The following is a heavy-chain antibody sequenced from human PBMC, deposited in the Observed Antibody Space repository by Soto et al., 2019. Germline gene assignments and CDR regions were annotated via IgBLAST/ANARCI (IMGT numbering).Heavy chain of an antibody. D-gene: IGHD1-7*01. V-gene: IGHV1-18*01. CDR3: ARANNWNYPTSY. Sequence: GASVKVSCKASGYTFTSYGISWVRQAPGQGLEWMGWISAYNGNTNYAQKLQGRVTMTTDTSTSAAYVELRSLRSDDTAVYYCARANNWNYPTSYWGQGTLVTVSS. CDR2: ISAYNGNT. CDR1: GYTFTSYG. J-gene: IGHJ4*02.